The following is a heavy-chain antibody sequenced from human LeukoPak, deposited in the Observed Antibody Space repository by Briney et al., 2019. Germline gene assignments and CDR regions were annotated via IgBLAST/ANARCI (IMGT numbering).Heavy chain of an antibody. J-gene: IGHJ4*02. CDR3: ARLQEQWHFDY. CDR1: GYRFTSYW. V-gene: IGHV5-51*01. D-gene: IGHD6-19*01. CDR2: IYPGDSDT. Sequence: GESLKISCQGSGYRFTSYWIGWVRQTPGKGLEWMGIIYPGDSDTRYSPSFQGQVTISADKSISTAYLQWSSLKASDTAMYYCARLQEQWHFDYWGQGTLVTVSS.